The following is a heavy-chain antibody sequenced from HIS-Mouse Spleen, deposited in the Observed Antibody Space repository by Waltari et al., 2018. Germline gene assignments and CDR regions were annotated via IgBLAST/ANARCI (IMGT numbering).Heavy chain of an antibody. D-gene: IGHD7-27*01. Sequence: QLQPQESGPGLVKPSETLSLTCTVSGRSISSSSYYWGWIRPPPGKGLEWIGSIYYSGSTYYNPSLKSRVTISVDTSKNQFSLKLSSVTAADTAVYYCARGPLGIPNPRYWYFDLWGRGTLVTVSS. CDR3: ARGPLGIPNPRYWYFDL. V-gene: IGHV4-39*07. CDR1: GRSISSSSYY. J-gene: IGHJ2*01. CDR2: IYYSGST.